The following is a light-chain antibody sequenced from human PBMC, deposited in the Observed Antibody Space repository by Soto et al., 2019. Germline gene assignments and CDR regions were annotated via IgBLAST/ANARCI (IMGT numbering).Light chain of an antibody. V-gene: IGKV3-20*01. J-gene: IGKJ1*01. CDR1: QTVSSSY. CDR3: QQYGSSPKT. CDR2: GAS. Sequence: EIVLTQSPDTLSLSPGERATLSCRASQTVSSSYLAWYQQKPGQAPRLIIYGASNRATGIPDRFSGSGSGTDFTLSISRLEPEDFAVYYCQQYGSSPKTFGQGTKVEIK.